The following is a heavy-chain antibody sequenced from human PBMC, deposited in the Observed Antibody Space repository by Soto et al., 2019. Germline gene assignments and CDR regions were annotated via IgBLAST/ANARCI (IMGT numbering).Heavy chain of an antibody. J-gene: IGHJ4*02. CDR1: GFTFSSYG. Sequence: GGSLILSCAASGFTFSSYGMHWVRQAPGKGLEWVAVIWYDGSNKYYADSVKGRFTISRDNSKNTLYLQMNSLRAEDTAVYYCARDPAYYYDSSGYYDSYYFDYWGQGTLVTVSS. D-gene: IGHD3-22*01. CDR3: ARDPAYYYDSSGYYDSYYFDY. CDR2: IWYDGSNK. V-gene: IGHV3-33*01.